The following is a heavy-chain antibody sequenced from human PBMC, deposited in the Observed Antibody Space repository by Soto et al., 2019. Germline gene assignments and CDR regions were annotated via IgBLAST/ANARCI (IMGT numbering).Heavy chain of an antibody. CDR3: AKDRFLRLRQVAGSFGGVFDY. D-gene: IGHD3-16*01. V-gene: IGHV3-23*01. CDR1: GFTFSSYA. J-gene: IGHJ4*02. Sequence: EVQLLESGGGLVQPGGSLRLSCAASGFTFSSYAMSWVRQAPGKGLEWVSAISGSGGSTYYADSVKGRFTISRDNSKNTLYLQMNSLRAEDTAVYYCAKDRFLRLRQVAGSFGGVFDYWGQGTLVTVSS. CDR2: ISGSGGST.